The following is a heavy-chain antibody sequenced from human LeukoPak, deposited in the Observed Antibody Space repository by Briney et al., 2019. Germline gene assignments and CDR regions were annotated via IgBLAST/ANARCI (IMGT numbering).Heavy chain of an antibody. Sequence: GGSLRLSCEGSAFIFSGHWMNWVRQTPGKGLEWVASIKEDGSERQYVDSVKGRFSISRDNTKGSLFLQLNSLRAEDTAVYYCARERFGAIVENWGQGALVIVSS. CDR1: AFIFSGHW. CDR2: IKEDGSER. D-gene: IGHD5-24*01. J-gene: IGHJ4*02. V-gene: IGHV3-7*03. CDR3: ARERFGAIVEN.